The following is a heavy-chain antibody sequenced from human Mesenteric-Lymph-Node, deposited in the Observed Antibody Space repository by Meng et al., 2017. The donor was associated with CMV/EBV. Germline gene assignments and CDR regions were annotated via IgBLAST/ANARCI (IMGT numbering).Heavy chain of an antibody. J-gene: IGHJ4*02. V-gene: IGHV4-34*01. D-gene: IGHD2-21*01. CDR3: ARGGLAFCGGDCYRGIDH. CDR2: IYYREGT. Sequence: SETLSLTCAVYGGSFSGYYWSWIRQPPGKGLEWIGYIYYREGTYYNSSLKSRLTMSLDTSKNQFSLKLSSVTAADTAVYYCARGGLAFCGGDCYRGIDHWGQGTLVTVSS. CDR1: GGSFSGYY.